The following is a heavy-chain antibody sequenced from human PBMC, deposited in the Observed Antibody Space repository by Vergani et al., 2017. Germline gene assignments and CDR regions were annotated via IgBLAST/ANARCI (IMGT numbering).Heavy chain of an antibody. CDR3: ARSRPYCTSGSCPAI. CDR2: IHTGGNT. V-gene: IGHV4-61*02. J-gene: IGHJ4*02. Sequence: QVKLQESVPGLLKPSQTLSLTCTVSGDSIRSGSPYCSWIRQPAGKGPECIGHIHTGGNTDLNPSFRTRVSIAVDTSKSQFSLKLNSVTVADTAVYDCARSRPYCTSGSCPAIWGQGTLVTVSS. CDR1: GDSIRSGSPY. D-gene: IGHD2-15*01.